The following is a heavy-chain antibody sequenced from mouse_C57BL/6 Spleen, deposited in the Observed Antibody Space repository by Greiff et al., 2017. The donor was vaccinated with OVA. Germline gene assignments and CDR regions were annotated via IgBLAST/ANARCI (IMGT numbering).Heavy chain of an antibody. CDR3: ARGDYDYDGWFAY. D-gene: IGHD2-4*01. CDR2: INPSSGYT. J-gene: IGHJ3*01. V-gene: IGHV1-4*01. CDR1: GYTFTSYT. Sequence: QVQLQQSGAELARPGASVKMSCKASGYTFTSYTMHWVKQRPGQGLEWIGYINPSSGYTKYNQKFKDKATLTADKSSSTAYMQLSSLTSEDSAVYYCARGDYDYDGWFAYWGQGTLVTVSA.